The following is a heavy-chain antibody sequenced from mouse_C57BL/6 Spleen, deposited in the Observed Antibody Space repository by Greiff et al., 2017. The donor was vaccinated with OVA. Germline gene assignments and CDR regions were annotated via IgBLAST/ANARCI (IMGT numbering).Heavy chain of an antibody. V-gene: IGHV1-52*01. CDR2: IDPSDSET. J-gene: IGHJ4*01. Sequence: QVQLQQPGAELVRPGSSVKLSCKASGYTFTSYWMHWVKQRPIQGLEWIGNIDPSDSETHYNQKFKDKATLTVDKSSSTAHMQLSSLTSEDSAVYYCARSYYGSSYAMDYWGQGTSVTVSS. CDR3: ARSYYGSSYAMDY. CDR1: GYTFTSYW. D-gene: IGHD1-1*01.